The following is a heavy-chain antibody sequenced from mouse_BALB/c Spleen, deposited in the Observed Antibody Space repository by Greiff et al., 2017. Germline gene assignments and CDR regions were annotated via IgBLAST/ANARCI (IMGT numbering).Heavy chain of an antibody. CDR3: ARHFSYGNPFAY. Sequence: EVKVVESGGGLVKPGGSLKLSCAASGFTFSSYAMSWVRQTPEKRLEWVATISSGGSYTYYPDSVKGRFTISRDNAKNTLYLQMSSLRSEDTAMYYCARHFSYGNPFAYWGQGTLVTVSA. CDR2: ISSGGSYT. J-gene: IGHJ3*01. D-gene: IGHD2-10*02. V-gene: IGHV5-9-3*01. CDR1: GFTFSSYA.